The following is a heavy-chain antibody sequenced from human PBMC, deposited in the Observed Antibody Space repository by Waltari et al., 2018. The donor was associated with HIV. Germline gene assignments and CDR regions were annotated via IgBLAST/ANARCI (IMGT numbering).Heavy chain of an antibody. D-gene: IGHD2-8*01. V-gene: IGHV3-23*01. J-gene: IGHJ3*01. CDR2: LSGSGSTA. Sequence: EVQLLESGGGLVQPGGSLRLSCKASGFNFRNFAMSWVRQAPGKGPEWVAALSGSGSTAADADYVKGRFTISRDFSNNTLFLQMNNLRAEDTAVYFCAKSMRDLRPSAFDVWGQGTMVAISS. CDR1: GFNFRNFA. CDR3: AKSMRDLRPSAFDV.